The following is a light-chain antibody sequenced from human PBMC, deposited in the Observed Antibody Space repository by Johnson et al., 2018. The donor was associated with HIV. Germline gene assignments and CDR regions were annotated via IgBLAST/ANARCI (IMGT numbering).Light chain of an antibody. V-gene: IGLV1-51*01. Sequence: QSVLSQPPSVSAAPGQKVTISCSGSSSNIGNNYVSWYQHLPGTAPKLLIYDNDKRPSGIPDRFSGSRSGTSATLGITGLQTWDEADYYCGTWDSSLSADVFGTGTQVTVL. CDR2: DND. CDR3: GTWDSSLSADV. J-gene: IGLJ1*01. CDR1: SSNIGNNY.